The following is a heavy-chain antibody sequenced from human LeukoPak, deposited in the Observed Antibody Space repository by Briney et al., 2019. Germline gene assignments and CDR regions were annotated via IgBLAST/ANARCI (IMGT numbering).Heavy chain of an antibody. CDR3: ARGGSGTFHI. Sequence: GGSLRLSCAASGFTFSGYWMHGVRQAPGKGLIWVSRINSDGGDTTYADSVRGRFTISRDNAKNTLYLQMNSLRADDTAVYYCARGGSGTFHIWGQGTMVTVSS. CDR2: INSDGGDT. CDR1: GFTFSGYW. V-gene: IGHV3-74*01. J-gene: IGHJ3*02. D-gene: IGHD3-10*01.